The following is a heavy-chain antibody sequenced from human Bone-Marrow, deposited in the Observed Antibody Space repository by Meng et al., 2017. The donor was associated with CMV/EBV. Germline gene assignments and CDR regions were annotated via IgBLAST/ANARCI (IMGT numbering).Heavy chain of an antibody. J-gene: IGHJ2*01. V-gene: IGHV4-39*07. D-gene: IGHD4-23*01. CDR3: ARGTMVVTPGSRRCFDL. CDR2: IYYSGST. Sequence: SETLSLTCTVSGGSISSSSYYWGWIRQPPGKGLEWIGSIYYSGSTYYNPSLKSRVTISVDTSKNQFSLKLSSVTAADTAVYYCARGTMVVTPGSRRCFDLWGRGTLVTVSS. CDR1: GGSISSSSYY.